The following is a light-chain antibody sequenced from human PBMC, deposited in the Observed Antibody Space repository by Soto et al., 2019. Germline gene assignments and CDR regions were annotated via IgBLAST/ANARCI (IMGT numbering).Light chain of an antibody. J-gene: IGKJ1*01. Sequence: EIVLTQSPGTLSLSPGERATLSCRASHTISSSYLAWYQQKPGQAPRLLIYGASTRATGIPARFSGSGSGTEFTLTISSLQSEDFAVYYCQQYNKGPVTFGQGTKVDIK. V-gene: IGKV3-15*01. CDR1: HTISSSY. CDR2: GAS. CDR3: QQYNKGPVT.